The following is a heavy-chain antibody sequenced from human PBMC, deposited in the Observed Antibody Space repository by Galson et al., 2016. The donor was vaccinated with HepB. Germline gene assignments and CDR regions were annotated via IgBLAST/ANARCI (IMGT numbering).Heavy chain of an antibody. CDR1: GDSISKYY. J-gene: IGHJ3*01. V-gene: IGHV4-59*03. CDR2: THYSGST. D-gene: IGHD2-21*02. CDR3: ATTYCGGDCYHVYAFDF. Sequence: SETLSLTCTVSGDSISKYYCSWIRQPPGKALEWIGYTHYSGSTDYNSSLKSRITMSVDTSKNQFPLKLSSVTAADTALYYCATTYCGGDCYHVYAFDFWGQGTMVTVSS.